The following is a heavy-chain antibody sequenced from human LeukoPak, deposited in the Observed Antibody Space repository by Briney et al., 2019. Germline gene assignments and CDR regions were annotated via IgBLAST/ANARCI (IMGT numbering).Heavy chain of an antibody. Sequence: TPSETLSLTCAVYGGSFSGYYWSWIRQPPGKGLEWIGEINHSGSTNYNPSLKSRVTISVDTSKNQFSLKLSSVTAADTAVYYCARSLKYYYYYYMDAWGKGTTVTVSS. CDR3: ARSLKYYYYYYMDA. CDR1: GGSFSGYY. J-gene: IGHJ6*03. V-gene: IGHV4-34*01. CDR2: INHSGST.